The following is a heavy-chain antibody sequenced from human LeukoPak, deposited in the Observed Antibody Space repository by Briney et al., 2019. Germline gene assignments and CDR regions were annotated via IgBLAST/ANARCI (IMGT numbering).Heavy chain of an antibody. CDR1: GDSISSYY. J-gene: IGHJ3*02. V-gene: IGHV4-59*13. CDR3: AREPDAFDI. Sequence: SETLSLTRTVSGDSISSYYWSWIRQPPGKGLEWIGYISNSGSTNYNPSLKSRVTISVDTSKNQFSLKVRSVTAADTAVYYCAREPDAFDIWGQGTMVTVSS. CDR2: ISNSGST.